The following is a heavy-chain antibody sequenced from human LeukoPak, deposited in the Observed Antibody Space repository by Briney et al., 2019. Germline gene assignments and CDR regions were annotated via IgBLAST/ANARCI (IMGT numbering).Heavy chain of an antibody. CDR3: ARSPATGTTDF. CDR2: INHDGNEK. J-gene: IGHJ4*02. Sequence: PGGSLRLSCAVSGFTFSDYWMSWVRQPPGKGLEWVANINHDGNEKYYVDSVMGRFTISRDNAKNSLYLQMNSLSVEGTAVYFCARSPATGTTDFWGQGTLVTVSS. CDR1: GFTFSDYW. D-gene: IGHD1-7*01. V-gene: IGHV3-7*01.